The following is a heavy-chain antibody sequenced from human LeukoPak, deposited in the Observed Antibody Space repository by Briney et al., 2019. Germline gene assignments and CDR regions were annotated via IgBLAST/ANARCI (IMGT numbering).Heavy chain of an antibody. V-gene: IGHV4-34*01. CDR3: ARDPPRARYCSGGSCSHSFDY. J-gene: IGHJ4*02. CDR1: GGSFSGYY. D-gene: IGHD2-15*01. CDR2: INHSGST. Sequence: SETLSLTCAVYGGSFSGYYWSWIRQPPGKGLEWIGEINHSGSTNYNPSLKSRVTISVDTSKNQFSLKLSSVTAADTAVYYCARDPPRARYCSGGSCSHSFDYWGQGTLVIVSS.